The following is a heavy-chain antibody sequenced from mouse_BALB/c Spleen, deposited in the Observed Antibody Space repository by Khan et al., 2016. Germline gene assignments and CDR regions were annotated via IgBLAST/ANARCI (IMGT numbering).Heavy chain of an antibody. J-gene: IGHJ4*01. Sequence: EVQLVESGGGLVQPGGSLKLSCAASGFDFSRYWTSWVRQAPGKGLEWIGEINPDSSTITYTPSLTDKFIISRDNAKNTLYLQMSKVRSVDTALYYCARNDYYAMDFCGQGTSVTVSS. CDR1: GFDFSRYW. CDR3: ARNDYYAMDF. V-gene: IGHV4-1*02. CDR2: INPDSSTI.